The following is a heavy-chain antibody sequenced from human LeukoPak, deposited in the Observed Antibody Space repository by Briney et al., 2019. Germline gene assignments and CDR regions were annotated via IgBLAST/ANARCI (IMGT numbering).Heavy chain of an antibody. CDR3: ASSTVVTPWEIDY. J-gene: IGHJ4*02. CDR1: GYSFTSYW. V-gene: IGHV5-51*01. D-gene: IGHD4-17*01. CDR2: IYPGDSDT. Sequence: GESLKISCQGSGYSFTSYWIGWVRQMPGKGLEWMGIIYPGDSDTRYSPSFQGQVTISADKSISTAYLQWSSLKASDTAMYYCASSTVVTPWEIDYWGQGTLVTVSS.